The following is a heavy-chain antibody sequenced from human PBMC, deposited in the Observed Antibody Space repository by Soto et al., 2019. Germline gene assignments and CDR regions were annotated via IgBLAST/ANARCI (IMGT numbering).Heavy chain of an antibody. D-gene: IGHD2-8*01. V-gene: IGHV4-39*01. CDR1: GGSVINSNYY. Sequence: SETLSLTSTASGGSVINSNYYWGWIRQSPGKGLEWIGSVYYRGRSYSKSSVKSRVTISVDTSKNQFSLNLNSVTASDTAVYYCVSQRNSVLTQDYFDYWGPGALVTVSS. CDR3: VSQRNSVLTQDYFDY. J-gene: IGHJ4*02. CDR2: VYYRGRS.